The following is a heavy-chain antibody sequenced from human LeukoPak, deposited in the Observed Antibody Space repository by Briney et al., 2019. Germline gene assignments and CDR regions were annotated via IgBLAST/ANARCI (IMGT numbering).Heavy chain of an antibody. D-gene: IGHD3-22*01. V-gene: IGHV4-39*01. CDR1: GGSISSSSYY. CDR2: IYYSGST. Sequence: PSETLSLTCTVSGGSISSSSYYWGWIRQPPGKGLEWIGSIYYSGSTYYNPSLKSRVTISVDTSKNQFSLKLSSVTAADTAVYYCAITDLKTYYYDSSGPNDYWGQGTLVTVSS. CDR3: AITDLKTYYYDSSGPNDY. J-gene: IGHJ4*02.